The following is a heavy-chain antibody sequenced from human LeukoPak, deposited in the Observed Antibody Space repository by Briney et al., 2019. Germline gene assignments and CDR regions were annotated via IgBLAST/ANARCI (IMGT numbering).Heavy chain of an antibody. CDR3: ARDISLPHYDGFDI. CDR2: IKQAGSEI. CDR1: GFPFRNYW. Sequence: GGSLRLSCTASGFPFRNYWMTWVRQAPGKGLEWVANIKQAGSEINYVDSVKGRFTISRDDARNSLSLQMNSLRAEDTAVYYCARDISLPHYDGFDIWGQGTVVTVSS. J-gene: IGHJ3*02. V-gene: IGHV3-7*05. D-gene: IGHD3-3*02.